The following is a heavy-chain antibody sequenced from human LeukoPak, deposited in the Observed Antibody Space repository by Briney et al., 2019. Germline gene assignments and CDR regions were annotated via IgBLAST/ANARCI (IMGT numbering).Heavy chain of an antibody. J-gene: IGHJ4*02. D-gene: IGHD2-21*02. Sequence: PGGSLRLSCAASGFTFSNYWMSWVRQAPGKGLEWVANIKQDGSEKYYVDSVKGRFTISRDNAKNSLYLQMNSLRAEDTAVYYCARVGHIVEVTAVIFDYWGQGTLVTVSA. V-gene: IGHV3-7*01. CDR2: IKQDGSEK. CDR1: GFTFSNYW. CDR3: ARVGHIVEVTAVIFDY.